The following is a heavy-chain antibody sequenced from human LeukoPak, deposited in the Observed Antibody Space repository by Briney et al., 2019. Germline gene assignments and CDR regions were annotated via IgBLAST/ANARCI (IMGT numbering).Heavy chain of an antibody. V-gene: IGHV3-7*01. CDR2: IKQDGSEK. J-gene: IGHJ4*02. D-gene: IGHD3-10*01. Sequence: PGGSLRLSCAASGFTFSSYWMSWVRQAPGKGLEWVANIKQDGSEKYYADSVKGRFTISRDNSKNTLYLQMNSLRAEDTAVYYCAKDRGGYFDYWGQGTLVTVSS. CDR1: GFTFSSYW. CDR3: AKDRGGYFDY.